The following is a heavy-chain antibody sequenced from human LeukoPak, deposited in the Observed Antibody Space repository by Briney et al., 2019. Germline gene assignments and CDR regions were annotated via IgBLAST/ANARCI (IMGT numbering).Heavy chain of an antibody. Sequence: GGSLRLSCAASGFTFSSYAMHWVRQAPGKGLEWVAVISYDGSNKYYADSVKGRFTISRDNSKNTLYLQMNSLRAEDTAVYYCARDLLRYFDWLLSDSIDYWGQGTLVTVSS. CDR2: ISYDGSNK. V-gene: IGHV3-30-3*01. CDR3: ARDLLRYFDWLLSDSIDY. J-gene: IGHJ4*02. CDR1: GFTFSSYA. D-gene: IGHD3-9*01.